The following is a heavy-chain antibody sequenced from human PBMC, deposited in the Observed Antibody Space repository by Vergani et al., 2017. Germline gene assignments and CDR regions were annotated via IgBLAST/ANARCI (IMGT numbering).Heavy chain of an antibody. J-gene: IGHJ4*02. D-gene: IGHD3-10*01. CDR3: ARDRKGVTTVRGVIPFDY. CDR2: IIPILGIA. CDR1: GGTFSSYA. Sequence: QVQLVQSGAEVKKPGSSVKVSCKASGGTFSSYAITWVRQAPGQGLEWMGGIIPILGIANYAQKFQGRVTITADKSTSTAYMELSSLRSEDTAVYYCARDRKGVTTVRGVIPFDYWGQGTLVTVSS. V-gene: IGHV1-69*09.